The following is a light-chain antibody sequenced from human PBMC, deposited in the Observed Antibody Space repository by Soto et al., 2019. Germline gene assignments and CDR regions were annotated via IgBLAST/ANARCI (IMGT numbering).Light chain of an antibody. CDR2: TAS. V-gene: IGKV1-39*01. CDR3: HQSYSSLVYT. CDR1: QNIGTY. J-gene: IGKJ2*01. Sequence: DIQMTQSPSSLSASVGDRVTITCRASQNIGTYLNWYQQKPGKAPTVLIYTASTLQSGVPSRFSGSRSGTDFTLTINSLQPEDSATYYCHQSYSSLVYTFGPGTKLEIK.